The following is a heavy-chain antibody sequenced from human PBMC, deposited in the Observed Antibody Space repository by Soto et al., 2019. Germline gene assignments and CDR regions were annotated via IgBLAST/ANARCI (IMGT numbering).Heavy chain of an antibody. CDR1: GFTFSSYW. CDR2: VSSDGSST. Sequence: EVQLVESWGSLVQPGESLRLSCAASGFTFSSYWMHWIRQAPGKGLVWVSRVSSDGSSTVYANSVKGRLTISRDNAKNTLYLQMNSLSDEDTAVYYCARGLPNYSSFDSRGQGTLVTVSS. D-gene: IGHD4-4*01. CDR3: ARGLPNYSSFDS. J-gene: IGHJ4*02. V-gene: IGHV3-74*01.